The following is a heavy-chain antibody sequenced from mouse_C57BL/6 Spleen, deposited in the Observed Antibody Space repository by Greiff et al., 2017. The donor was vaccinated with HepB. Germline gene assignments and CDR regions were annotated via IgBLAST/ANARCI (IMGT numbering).Heavy chain of an antibody. CDR1: GFTFSDYG. CDR2: ISNLAYSI. J-gene: IGHJ4*01. CDR3: ARHDYYGSSLYAMDY. Sequence: EVNVVESGGGLVQPGGSLKLSCAASGFTFSDYGMAWVRQAPRKGPEWVAFISNLAYSIYYADTVTGRFTISRENAKNTLYLEMSSLRSEDTAMYYCARHDYYGSSLYAMDYWGQGTSVTVSS. V-gene: IGHV5-15*01. D-gene: IGHD1-1*01.